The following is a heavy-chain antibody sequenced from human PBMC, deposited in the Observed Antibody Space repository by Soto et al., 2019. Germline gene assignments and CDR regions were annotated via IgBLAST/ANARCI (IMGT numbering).Heavy chain of an antibody. V-gene: IGHV1-8*01. CDR3: ARFGYHVLRFLEWLSPSCMDF. CDR1: GYTFTSYD. D-gene: IGHD3-3*01. J-gene: IGHJ6*02. Sequence: ASVKVSCKASGYTFTSYDINWVRQATGQGLEWMGWMNPNSGNTGYAQKFQGRVTMTRNTSISTAYMELSSLRSEDTAVYYCARFGYHVLRFLEWLSPSCMDFWGQRPTGT. CDR2: MNPNSGNT.